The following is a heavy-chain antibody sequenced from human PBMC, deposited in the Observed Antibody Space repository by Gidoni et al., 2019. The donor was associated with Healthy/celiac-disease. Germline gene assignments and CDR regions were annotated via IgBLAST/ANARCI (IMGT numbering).Heavy chain of an antibody. V-gene: IGHV4-34*01. Sequence: QVQLQQSGAGLLKPSETLSLTCAVYGGSFSGYYWSWIRQPPGKGLEWIGEINHSGSTNYNPSLQSRVTISVDTAKNQFSLKLSSVTAADTAVYYCARVPRLYSSGWYYYFDYWGQGTLVTVSS. CDR2: INHSGST. CDR3: ARVPRLYSSGWYYYFDY. J-gene: IGHJ4*02. CDR1: GGSFSGYY. D-gene: IGHD6-19*01.